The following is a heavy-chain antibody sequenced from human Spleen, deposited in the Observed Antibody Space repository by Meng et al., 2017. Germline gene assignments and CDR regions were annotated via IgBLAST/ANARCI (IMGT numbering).Heavy chain of an antibody. CDR2: IIPIFGTA. V-gene: IGHV1-69*13. CDR1: GGTFSSYA. J-gene: IGHJ6*02. D-gene: IGHD4-17*01. CDR3: ARDYYGDYVGYYYYGMDV. Sequence: SVKVSCKASGGTFSSYAISWVRQAPGQGLEWMGGIIPIFGTANYAQKFQGRVTITADESTSTAYMELSSLRSEDTAVYYCARDYYGDYVGYYYYGMDVWGQGTTVTVSS.